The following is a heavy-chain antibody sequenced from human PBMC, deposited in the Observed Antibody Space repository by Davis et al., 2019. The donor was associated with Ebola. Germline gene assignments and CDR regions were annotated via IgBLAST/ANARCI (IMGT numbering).Heavy chain of an antibody. CDR3: ARDLYCSGGSCYNY. Sequence: GESLKISCAASGFTFSSYWMHWVRQAPGKGLVWVSRINSDGSSTSYADSVKGRFTISRDNAKNTLYLQMNSLRAEDTAVYYCARDLYCSGGSCYNYWGQGTLVTVSS. CDR2: INSDGSST. D-gene: IGHD2-15*01. CDR1: GFTFSSYW. J-gene: IGHJ4*02. V-gene: IGHV3-74*01.